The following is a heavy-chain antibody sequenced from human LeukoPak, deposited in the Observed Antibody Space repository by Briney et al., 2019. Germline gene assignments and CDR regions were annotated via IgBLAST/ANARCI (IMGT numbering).Heavy chain of an antibody. CDR2: INHSGST. CDR3: ASNYYDSSGYTHYYYYGMDV. D-gene: IGHD3-22*01. Sequence: SETLSLTCAVYGGSFSGYYWSWIRQPPGKGLEWIGEINHSGSTNYNPSLKSRVTISVDTSKNQLSLKLSSVTAADTAVYYCASNYYDSSGYTHYYYYGMDVWGQGTTVTVSS. J-gene: IGHJ6*02. CDR1: GGSFSGYY. V-gene: IGHV4-34*01.